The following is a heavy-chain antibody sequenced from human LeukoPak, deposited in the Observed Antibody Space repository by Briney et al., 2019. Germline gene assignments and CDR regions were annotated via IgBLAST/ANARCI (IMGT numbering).Heavy chain of an antibody. Sequence: GRSLRLSCAASGFTFSSYGMYWVRQAPGKGLEWVADIWYDGSNKYYADSVKGRFTISRDNSKNTLYLQMNSLRAEDTAVYYCARDKFAGCSGGSCYSRIRNWFDPWGQGTLVTVSS. D-gene: IGHD2-15*01. CDR1: GFTFSSYG. V-gene: IGHV3-33*01. CDR3: ARDKFAGCSGGSCYSRIRNWFDP. J-gene: IGHJ5*02. CDR2: IWYDGSNK.